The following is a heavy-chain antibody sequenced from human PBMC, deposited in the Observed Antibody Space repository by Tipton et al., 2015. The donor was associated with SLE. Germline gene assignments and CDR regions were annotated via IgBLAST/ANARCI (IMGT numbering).Heavy chain of an antibody. CDR1: GFTFSRNW. CDR3: ARGPDYGSHSDFLYL. D-gene: IGHD4-23*01. J-gene: IGHJ5*02. V-gene: IGHV3-7*05. CDR2: IKQGGSEK. Sequence: SLRLSCAASGFTFSRNWMNWVRQAPGKGLEWVASIKQGGSEKQYVDSVKGRFTIFRDDAQNSLYLQMNSLRVDDTALYYCARGPDYGSHSDFLYLWGQGTLVTDS.